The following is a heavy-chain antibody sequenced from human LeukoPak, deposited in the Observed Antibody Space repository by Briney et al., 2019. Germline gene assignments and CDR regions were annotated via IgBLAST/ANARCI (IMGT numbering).Heavy chain of an antibody. CDR3: AVYSSSPHRFDF. CDR2: IYYRWST. D-gene: IGHD6-6*01. V-gene: IGHV4-39*07. Sequence: SVPQSLPCTVSVGSICRSSYYWGSICKPPGKGLEWIRWIYYRWSTLYNPSLKRRVTISVDTYKNQFSLKLSSVTGADTAVYYCAVYSSSPHRFDFWGQGTLVTVSS. CDR1: VGSICRSSYY. J-gene: IGHJ4*02.